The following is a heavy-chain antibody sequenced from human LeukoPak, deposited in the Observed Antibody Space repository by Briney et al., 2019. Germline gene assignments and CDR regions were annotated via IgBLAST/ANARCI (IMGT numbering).Heavy chain of an antibody. V-gene: IGHV4-30-4*01. CDR1: GGSISRGDYY. Sequence: SETLSLTCTVPGGSISRGDYYWSWIRQPPGKGLEWIGYIYNSGSTYYNPSLKSRVIISVDTSKNQFSLTLSSVTAADTAVYYCARTEDYYGSFDPLGYWGQGTLVTVSS. CDR2: IYNSGST. CDR3: ARTEDYYGSFDPLGY. D-gene: IGHD3-10*01. J-gene: IGHJ4*02.